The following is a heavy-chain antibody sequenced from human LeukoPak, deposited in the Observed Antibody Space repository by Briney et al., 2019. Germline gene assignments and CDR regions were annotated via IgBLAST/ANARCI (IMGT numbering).Heavy chain of an antibody. V-gene: IGHV1-69*13. CDR3: ASSDRGVVPAATFY. CDR2: IIPIFGTA. J-gene: IGHJ4*02. Sequence: SVKVSCKVSGYTLTELSMHWVRQAPGQGLEWMGGIIPIFGTANYAQKFQGRVTITADESTSTAYMELSSLRSEDTAVYYCASSDRGVVPAATFYWGQGTLVTVSS. CDR1: GYTLTELS. D-gene: IGHD2-2*01.